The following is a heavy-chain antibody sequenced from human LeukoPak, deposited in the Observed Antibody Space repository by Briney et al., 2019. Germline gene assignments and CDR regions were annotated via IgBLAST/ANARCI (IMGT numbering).Heavy chain of an antibody. J-gene: IGHJ4*02. CDR1: GFTFKLYW. V-gene: IGHV3-74*01. CDR3: ARDSSGYYNY. CDR2: INDDGSDT. Sequence: GGSLRLSCAASGFTFKLYWMHWVRQVPGKRPVWVSRINDDGSDTIYADSVRGRFTISRDDAKNTVYLQMNSLRAEDTAVYYCARDSSGYYNYWGQGTLVTVSS. D-gene: IGHD3-22*01.